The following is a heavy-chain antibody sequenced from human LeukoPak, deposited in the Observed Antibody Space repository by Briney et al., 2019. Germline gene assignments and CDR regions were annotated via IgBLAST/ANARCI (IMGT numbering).Heavy chain of an antibody. D-gene: IGHD4-23*01. CDR2: IWYDGSYK. CDR1: GFTFSNYG. J-gene: IGHJ4*02. Sequence: GRSLRLSCAASGFTFSNYGMHWVRQAPGKGLEWVAIIWYDGSYKYYAESVKGRFTISRDNSKNTLYLQMNSLRVEDTAVYYCARGRPHGNDYWGQGTLVTVSS. V-gene: IGHV3-33*01. CDR3: ARGRPHGNDY.